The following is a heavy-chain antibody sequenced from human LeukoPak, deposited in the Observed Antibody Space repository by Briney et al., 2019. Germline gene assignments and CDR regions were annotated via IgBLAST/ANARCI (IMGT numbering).Heavy chain of an antibody. CDR1: GGSMSSSSYY. Sequence: PETLSLTCTVSGGSMSSSSYYWGWSRQPPGKGLEWIGSIYYSGSTYYNPSLKSRVTISVDTSKNQFSLKLSSVTAADTAVYYCARLPTVTFFDYWGQGTLVTVSS. V-gene: IGHV4-39*01. J-gene: IGHJ4*02. CDR2: IYYSGST. CDR3: ARLPTVTFFDY. D-gene: IGHD4-17*01.